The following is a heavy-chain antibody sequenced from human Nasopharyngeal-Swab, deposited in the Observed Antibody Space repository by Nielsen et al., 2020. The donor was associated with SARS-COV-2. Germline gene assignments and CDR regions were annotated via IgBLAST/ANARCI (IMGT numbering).Heavy chain of an antibody. V-gene: IGHV3-33*01. D-gene: IGHD6-19*01. CDR1: GFTFSSYG. Sequence: GESLKISCAASGFTFSSYGMHWVRPAPGKGLEWVAVIWYDGSNKYYADSVKGRFTISRDNSKNTLYLQMNSLRVEDTAVYYCARDAYSSGWYGGWFDPWGQGTLVTVSS. J-gene: IGHJ5*02. CDR2: IWYDGSNK. CDR3: ARDAYSSGWYGGWFDP.